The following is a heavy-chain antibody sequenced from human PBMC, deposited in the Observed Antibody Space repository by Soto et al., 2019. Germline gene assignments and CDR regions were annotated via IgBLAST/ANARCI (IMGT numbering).Heavy chain of an antibody. V-gene: IGHV1-69*13. CDR3: ERFTVGMRFDP. CDR1: GGTFSSYA. Sequence: SGKVSCKASGGTFSSYAISWVRQAPGQGLEWMGGIIPIFGTANYAQKFQDRVTITADESTSIAYMEMSSLRSEDTAVYYCERFTVGMRFDPWGQGTLVTVSS. D-gene: IGHD2-8*01. J-gene: IGHJ5*02. CDR2: IIPIFGTA.